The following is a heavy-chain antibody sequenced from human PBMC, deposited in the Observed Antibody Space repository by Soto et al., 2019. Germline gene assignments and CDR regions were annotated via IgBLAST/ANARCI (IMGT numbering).Heavy chain of an antibody. CDR1: GFTFSSYS. CDR2: ISSSSSYI. Sequence: SGGSLRLSCAASGFTFSSYSMNWVRQAPGKGLEWVSSISSSSSYIYYADSVKGRFTISRDNAKNSLYLQMNSLRAEDTAVYYCARDPNYYGSGRHPYYFDYWGQGTLVTVSS. D-gene: IGHD3-10*01. CDR3: ARDPNYYGSGRHPYYFDY. J-gene: IGHJ4*02. V-gene: IGHV3-21*01.